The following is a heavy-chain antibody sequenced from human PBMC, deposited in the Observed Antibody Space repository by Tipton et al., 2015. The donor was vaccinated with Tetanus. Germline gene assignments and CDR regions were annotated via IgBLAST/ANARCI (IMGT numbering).Heavy chain of an antibody. CDR2: INPTNGSP. Sequence: VQLVQSGAEVKKPGASVRVSCKASGYRFSGYNLHWVRQAPGQELEWVGRINPTNGSPEYAQKFEGRLTATRDTSINTAYMHLSSLKSAHPAAYYFRRGGYSSRPQADFHFWCKGTLVTV. J-gene: IGHJ4*01. V-gene: IGHV1-2*06. CDR3: RRGGYSSRPQADFHF. D-gene: IGHD2-15*01. CDR1: GYRFSGYN.